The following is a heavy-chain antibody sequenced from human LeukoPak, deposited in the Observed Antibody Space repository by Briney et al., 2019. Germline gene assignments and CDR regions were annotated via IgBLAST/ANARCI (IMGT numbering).Heavy chain of an antibody. CDR3: ARDGEMAKGPLDY. Sequence: SGGSLRLSCAASGFTFSSYGMHWVRQAPGKGLEWVAVISYDGSNKYYADSVKGRFTISRDNSKNTLYLQMNSLRAEDTAVYYCARDGEMAKGPLDYWGQGTLVTVSS. D-gene: IGHD3-10*01. J-gene: IGHJ4*02. CDR1: GFTFSSYG. V-gene: IGHV3-30*03. CDR2: ISYDGSNK.